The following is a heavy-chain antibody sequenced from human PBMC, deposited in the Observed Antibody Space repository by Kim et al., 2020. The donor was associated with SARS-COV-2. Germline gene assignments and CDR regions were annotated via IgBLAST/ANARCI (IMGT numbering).Heavy chain of an antibody. D-gene: IGHD6-19*01. J-gene: IGHJ4*02. CDR1: GGSFSGYY. Sequence: SETLSLTCAVYGGSFSGYYWSWIRQPPGKGLEWIGEINHSGSTNYNPSLKSRVTISVDTSKNQFSLKLSSVTAADTAVYYCARVGRREQWLGLFDYWGQGTLVTVSS. CDR2: INHSGST. V-gene: IGHV4-34*01. CDR3: ARVGRREQWLGLFDY.